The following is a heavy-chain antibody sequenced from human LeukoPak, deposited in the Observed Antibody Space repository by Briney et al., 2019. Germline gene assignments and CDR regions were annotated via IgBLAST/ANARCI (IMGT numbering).Heavy chain of an antibody. CDR3: ARDAVVSYQLLLARGEKHYPTDV. J-gene: IGHJ6*02. CDR1: GVSISSSDYY. V-gene: IGHV4-39*02. D-gene: IGHD2-2*01. Sequence: SETLSLTCTVSGVSISSSDYYWGWIRQPPGKGLEWIGSIYYSGSTYYNPPLKSRVTISEDTSKNQFSLKLSSVTAADTAIYYCARDAVVSYQLLLARGEKHYPTDVWGQGTTVTVS. CDR2: IYYSGST.